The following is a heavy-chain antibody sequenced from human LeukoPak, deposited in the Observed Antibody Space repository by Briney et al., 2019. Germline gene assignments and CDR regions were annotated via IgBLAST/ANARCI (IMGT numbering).Heavy chain of an antibody. CDR3: AKGLKTGVGPYMGYHYYMDV. CDR2: VNDNGAAT. J-gene: IGHJ6*03. CDR1: RFASDNFA. D-gene: IGHD3-16*01. Sequence: GGSLRLSCAASRFASDNFAMSWVRQAPGKGLKWVATVNDNGAATFYADSVKGRFTISRDNSYNTVSLQMNGLRDDDTGVYYCAKGLKTGVGPYMGYHYYMDVWGKGATVTVSS. V-gene: IGHV3-23*01.